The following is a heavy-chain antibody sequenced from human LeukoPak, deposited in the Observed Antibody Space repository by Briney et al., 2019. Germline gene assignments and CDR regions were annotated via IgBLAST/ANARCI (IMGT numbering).Heavy chain of an antibody. J-gene: IGHJ6*02. V-gene: IGHV1-24*01. Sequence: GASVEVSCKVSGYTLTELSMHWVRQAPGKGLEWMGGFDPEDGETIYAQKFQGRVTMTEDTSTDTAYMELSSLRSEDTAVYYCATAAEYSSTNYGMDVWGQGTSVTVSS. D-gene: IGHD6-6*01. CDR3: ATAAEYSSTNYGMDV. CDR2: FDPEDGET. CDR1: GYTLTELS.